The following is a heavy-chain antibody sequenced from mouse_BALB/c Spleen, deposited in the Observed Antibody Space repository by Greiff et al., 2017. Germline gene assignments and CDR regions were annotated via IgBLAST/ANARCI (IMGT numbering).Heavy chain of an antibody. V-gene: IGHV2-9*02. CDR2: IWAGGST. Sequence: QVQLKESGPGLVAPSQSLSITCTVSGFSLTSYGVHWVRQPPGKGLEWLGVIWAGGSTNYNSALMSRLSISKDNSKSQVFLRMNSVQTDDTAMYYCARGAITTYFDYWGQGTTLTVSS. D-gene: IGHD2-4*01. CDR1: GFSLTSYG. J-gene: IGHJ2*01. CDR3: ARGAITTYFDY.